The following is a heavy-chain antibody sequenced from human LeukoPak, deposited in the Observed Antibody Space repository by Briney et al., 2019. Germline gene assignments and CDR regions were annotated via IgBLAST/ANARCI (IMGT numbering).Heavy chain of an antibody. D-gene: IGHD3-10*01. CDR3: ARLDYDSGSYYEMEGWFDP. J-gene: IGHJ5*02. CDR1: GGSISSSSYY. CDR2: IYYSGST. Sequence: NTSETLSLTCTVSGGSISSSSYYWGWIRQPPGKGLEWIGSIYYSGSTYYNPSLKGRVTISVDTSKNQFSLKMNSVTAADTAVYYCARLDYDSGSYYEMEGWFDPWGQGILVTVSS. V-gene: IGHV4-39*07.